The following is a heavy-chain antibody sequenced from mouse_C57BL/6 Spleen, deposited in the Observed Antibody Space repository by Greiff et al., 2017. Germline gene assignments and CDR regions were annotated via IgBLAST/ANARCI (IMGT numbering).Heavy chain of an antibody. Sequence: VQLQQSGAELVRPGTSVKVSCKASGYAFTNYLIEWVKQRPGQGLEWIGVINPGSGGTNYNEKFKGKATLTAAKSSSTAYMQLSSLKSEDSAVYFCARSPYDYAFAYWGQGTLVTVSA. CDR1: GYAFTNYL. D-gene: IGHD2-4*01. V-gene: IGHV1-54*01. CDR3: ARSPYDYAFAY. J-gene: IGHJ3*01. CDR2: INPGSGGT.